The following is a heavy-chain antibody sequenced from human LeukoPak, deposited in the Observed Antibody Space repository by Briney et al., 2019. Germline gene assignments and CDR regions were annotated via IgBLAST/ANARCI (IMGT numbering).Heavy chain of an antibody. CDR1: GFTFSSYS. CDR2: ISSSSSTI. Sequence: GGSLRLSCAASGFTFSSYSMNWVRQAPGKGLEWVSYISSSSSTIYYADSVKGRFTISRGNAKNSLYLQMNSLKAEDTAVYYCASQGSLGYWGQGTLVTVSS. V-gene: IGHV3-48*04. J-gene: IGHJ4*02. CDR3: ASQGSLGY.